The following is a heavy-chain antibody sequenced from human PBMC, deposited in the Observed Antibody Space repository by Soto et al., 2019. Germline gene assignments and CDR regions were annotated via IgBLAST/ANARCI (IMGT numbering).Heavy chain of an antibody. D-gene: IGHD5-18*01. Sequence: SETLSLTCAVYGGSFSGYYWSWIRQPPGKGLEWIGEINHSGSTNYNPSLESRVTISVDTSKNQFSLKLSSVTAADTAVYYCARGGYSYGYPYWGQGTLVTVSS. CDR1: GGSFSGYY. J-gene: IGHJ4*02. CDR3: ARGGYSYGYPY. CDR2: INHSGST. V-gene: IGHV4-34*01.